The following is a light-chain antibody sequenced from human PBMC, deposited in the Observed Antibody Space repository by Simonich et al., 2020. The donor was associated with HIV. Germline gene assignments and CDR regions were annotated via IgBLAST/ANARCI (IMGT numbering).Light chain of an antibody. CDR1: TGAVTSGYY. V-gene: IGLV7-43*01. CDR2: MPS. Sequence: QTVVTQEPSLTVSPGGTVTLTCASSTGAVTSGYYPNGFQQKPGKEPRALIYMPSNKPSWTPARFSGSLLGGKAALTLSGVQPEDEAEYYCLLYYGGAQLWVFGGGTKLTVL. CDR3: LLYYGGAQLWV. J-gene: IGLJ3*02.